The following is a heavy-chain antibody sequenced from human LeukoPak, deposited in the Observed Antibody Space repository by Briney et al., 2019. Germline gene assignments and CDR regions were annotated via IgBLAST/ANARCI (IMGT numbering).Heavy chain of an antibody. D-gene: IGHD2/OR15-2a*01. CDR2: IRQDGSEK. CDR1: GFIIGSYW. J-gene: IGHJ3*01. Sequence: GGSLRLSCVASGFIIGSYWMSWVRQAPGKGLEWVANIRQDGSEKYYVDSVKGRLTISGDNAKNSLYLQMNNLTAADTAIYYCARAGYYGDDAFDLWGQGTRVTVSS. V-gene: IGHV3-7*01. CDR3: ARAGYYGDDAFDL.